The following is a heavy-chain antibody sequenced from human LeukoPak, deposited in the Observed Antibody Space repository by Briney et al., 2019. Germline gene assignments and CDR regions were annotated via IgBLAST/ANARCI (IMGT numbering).Heavy chain of an antibody. Sequence: GGSLRLSCAASGFTFSSYGMHWVRQAPGKGLEWVAFIRYDGSNKYYADSVKGRFTISRDNSKNTLYLQMNSLRAEDTAVYYCARDATRPITFDYWGQGTLVTVSS. V-gene: IGHV3-30*02. CDR1: GFTFSSYG. J-gene: IGHJ4*02. D-gene: IGHD1-1*01. CDR3: ARDATRPITFDY. CDR2: IRYDGSNK.